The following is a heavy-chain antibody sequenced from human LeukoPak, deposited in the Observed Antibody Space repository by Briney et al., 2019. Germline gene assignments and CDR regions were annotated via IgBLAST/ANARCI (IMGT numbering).Heavy chain of an antibody. CDR2: IGTAGDT. Sequence: WGSLRLSCAASGFTLSDYDMHWVRQATGKGLEWVSAIGTAGDTYYTRSVKGRFTISRDNAKNSLYLQMNSLRAGDTAVYYCARVVKERVGGVYYFDYWGQGTLVTVSS. CDR3: ARVVKERVGGVYYFDY. J-gene: IGHJ4*02. V-gene: IGHV3-13*01. CDR1: GFTLSDYD. D-gene: IGHD1-1*01.